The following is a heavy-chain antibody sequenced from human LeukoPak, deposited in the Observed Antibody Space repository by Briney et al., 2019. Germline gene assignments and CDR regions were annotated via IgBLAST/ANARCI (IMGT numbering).Heavy chain of an antibody. Sequence: PETLSLTCTVSGGSISSSSYYWGWIRQPPGKGLEWIGSIYYSGSTYYNPSLKSRVTISVDTSKDQFSLKLSSVTAADTAVYYCATGPTLSYYDFWSGHGNWFDPWGQGTLVTVSS. CDR3: ATGPTLSYYDFWSGHGNWFDP. V-gene: IGHV4-39*01. D-gene: IGHD3-3*01. CDR2: IYYSGST. J-gene: IGHJ5*02. CDR1: GGSISSSSYY.